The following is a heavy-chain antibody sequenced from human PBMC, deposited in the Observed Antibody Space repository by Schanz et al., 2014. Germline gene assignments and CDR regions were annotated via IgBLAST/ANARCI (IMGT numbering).Heavy chain of an antibody. CDR3: AKVDRTRYYAMDV. CDR1: GYTFTSYD. J-gene: IGHJ6*02. D-gene: IGHD3-9*01. V-gene: IGHV1-69*09. CDR2: IIPILDKT. Sequence: QVQLVQSGAEVKKPGVSVKVSCKASGYTFTSYDINWVRQAPGQGLEWMGRIIPILDKTNYAQKFQGRVTMTADKSTSTVYMEVSGLRSEDTAVYYCAKVDRTRYYAMDVWGQGTTVTVSS.